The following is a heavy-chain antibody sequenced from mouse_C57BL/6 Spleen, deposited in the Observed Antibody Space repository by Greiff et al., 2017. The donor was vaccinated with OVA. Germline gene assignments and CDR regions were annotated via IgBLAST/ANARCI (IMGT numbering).Heavy chain of an antibody. D-gene: IGHD1-1*01. V-gene: IGHV14-3*01. CDR1: GFNIKNTY. CDR3: ARDYGSSFSYFDY. CDR2: IDPANGNT. Sequence: EVKLEESVAELVRPGASVKLSCTASGFNIKNTYMHWVKQRPEQGLEWIGRIDPANGNTKYAPKFQGKATITADTSSNTAYLQLSSLTSEDTAIYYCARDYGSSFSYFDYWGQGTTLTVSS. J-gene: IGHJ2*01.